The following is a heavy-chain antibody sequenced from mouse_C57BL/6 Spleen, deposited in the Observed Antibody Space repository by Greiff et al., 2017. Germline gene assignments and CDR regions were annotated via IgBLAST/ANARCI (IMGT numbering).Heavy chain of an antibody. CDR2: ISYDGSN. Sequence: DVQLQESGPGLVKPSQSLSLTCSVTGYSITSGYYWNWIRQFPGNKLEWMGYISYDGSNNYNPSLKNRISITRDTSKNQFFLKLNSVTTEDTATYYCARANWDGGYFDVWGTGTTVTVSS. V-gene: IGHV3-6*01. CDR3: ARANWDGGYFDV. J-gene: IGHJ1*03. CDR1: GYSITSGYY. D-gene: IGHD4-1*01.